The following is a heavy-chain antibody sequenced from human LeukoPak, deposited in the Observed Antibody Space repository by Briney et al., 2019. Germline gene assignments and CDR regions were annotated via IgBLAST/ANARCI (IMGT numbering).Heavy chain of an antibody. CDR1: GFTFDDYA. D-gene: IGHD3-9*01. CDR3: AKDLEPHYDILTGYYF. CDR2: ISWNSGSI. V-gene: IGHV3-9*01. J-gene: IGHJ4*02. Sequence: GRSLRLSCAASGFTFDDYAMHWVRQAPGKGLEWVSGISWNSGSIGYADSVKGRFTISRDNAKTSLYLQMNSLRAEDTALYYCAKDLEPHYDILTGYYFGGQGTLVTVSS.